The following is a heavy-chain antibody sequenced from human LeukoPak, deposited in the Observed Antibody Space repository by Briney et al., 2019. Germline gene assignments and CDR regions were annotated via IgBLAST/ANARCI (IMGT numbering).Heavy chain of an antibody. J-gene: IGHJ4*02. CDR2: ISSSSRTI. D-gene: IGHD3-22*01. V-gene: IGHV3-48*01. CDR1: GFTFSSYS. Sequence: PGGSLRLSCAASGFTFSSYSMIWVRQAPGKGLEWVSYISSSSRTIYYADSVKGRFTISRDNAKNSLYLQMNSLRAEDTAVYYCARDRHRYSYDTGGYPPYWGQGTLVTVSS. CDR3: ARDRHRYSYDTGGYPPY.